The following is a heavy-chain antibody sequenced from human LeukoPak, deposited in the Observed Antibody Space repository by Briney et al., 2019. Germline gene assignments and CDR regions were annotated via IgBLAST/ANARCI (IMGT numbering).Heavy chain of an antibody. CDR2: INSGGST. J-gene: IGHJ4*02. V-gene: IGHV3-53*01. Sequence: PGESLRLSCAASGFTVSSNYMSWVRQAPGKGLEWVSVINSGGSTNYADSVKGRFTISRDNSKNTLYLQMNSLRAEDTAVYYCARVDHGNDYWGQGTLVTVSS. CDR3: ARVDHGNDY. CDR1: GFTVSSNY.